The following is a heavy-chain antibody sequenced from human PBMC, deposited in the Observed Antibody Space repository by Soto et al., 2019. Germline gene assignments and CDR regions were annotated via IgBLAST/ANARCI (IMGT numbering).Heavy chain of an antibody. CDR3: AREPGSYSFDY. V-gene: IGHV4-61*01. Sequence: QVQLQESGPGLVKPSETLSLTCTVSGGSVSSGSYYWSWIRQPPGKGLEWIGYIYYSGSTNYNPSLKSRVTISVDTSKNQFSLKLSSVTAADTAVYYCAREPGSYSFDYWGQGTLVTVSS. D-gene: IGHD1-26*01. CDR2: IYYSGST. J-gene: IGHJ4*02. CDR1: GGSVSSGSYY.